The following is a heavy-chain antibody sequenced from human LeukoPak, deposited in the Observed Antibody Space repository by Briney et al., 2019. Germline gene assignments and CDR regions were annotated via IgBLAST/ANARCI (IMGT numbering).Heavy chain of an antibody. V-gene: IGHV4-59*01. CDR1: GDSISTYY. CDR2: IYYRVTS. J-gene: IGHJ4*02. D-gene: IGHD4-17*01. CDR3: ARAHDYGDYDFDY. Sequence: SETLSLTCTVSGDSISTYYWSWIRQPPGKGLEWIGYIYYRVTSDYNPSLKSRVTMSVDMSTRQISLKLSSVTAADTAVYYCARAHDYGDYDFDYWGQGTLVTVSS.